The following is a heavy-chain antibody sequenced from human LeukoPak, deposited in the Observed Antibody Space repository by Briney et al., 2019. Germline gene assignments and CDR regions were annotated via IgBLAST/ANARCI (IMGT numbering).Heavy chain of an antibody. J-gene: IGHJ4*02. V-gene: IGHV3-30*02. CDR1: GFTFSSNG. D-gene: IGHD6-13*01. CDR2: IRFDGSNT. Sequence: GGSLRLSCAASGFTFSSNGMHWVRQAPGKGLEWVAFIRFDGSNTYYADSVKGRLTISRDTSKNTLYLQMNSLRPEDTAVYYCAKAGGSSWAVLDYWGQGALVTVSS. CDR3: AKAGGSSWAVLDY.